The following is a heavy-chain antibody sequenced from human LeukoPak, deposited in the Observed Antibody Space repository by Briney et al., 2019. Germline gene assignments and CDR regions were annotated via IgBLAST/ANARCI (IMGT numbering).Heavy chain of an antibody. J-gene: IGHJ4*02. CDR1: GSTFSSYA. V-gene: IGHV3-23*01. D-gene: IGHD2-2*01. CDR2: ISGSGGST. Sequence: PGRSLRLSCAAAGSTFSSYAMSWVRQAPGKGLEWVSAISGSGGSTYYADSVKGRFTISRDNSKNTLYLQMNSLRAEDTAVYYCAKDQDIVVVPAAILDDWGQGTLVTVSS. CDR3: AKDQDIVVVPAAILDD.